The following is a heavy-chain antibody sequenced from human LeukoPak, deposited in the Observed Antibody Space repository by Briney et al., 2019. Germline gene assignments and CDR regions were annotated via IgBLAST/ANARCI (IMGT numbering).Heavy chain of an antibody. J-gene: IGHJ4*02. CDR2: INPNSGGT. D-gene: IGHD4-17*01. CDR3: ARYAGTTVTPFDY. CDR1: GYTFTGYY. V-gene: IGHV1-2*02. Sequence: ASVKVSCKASGYTFTGYYMHWVRQAPGQGLEWMGWINPNSGGTNYAQKLQGRVTMTTDTSTSTAYMELRSLRSDDTAVYYCARYAGTTVTPFDYWGQGTLVTVSS.